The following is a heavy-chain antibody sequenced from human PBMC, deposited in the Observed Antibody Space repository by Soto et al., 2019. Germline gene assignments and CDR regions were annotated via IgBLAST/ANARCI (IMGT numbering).Heavy chain of an antibody. CDR3: AKHRDFDY. V-gene: IGHV3-30*18. J-gene: IGHJ4*02. Sequence: VQLVESGGGVVQPGRSLRLSCAASGFTFISYGMHWVRQAPGKGREWEAVISYDGSNKYYADSVKGRFTISRDNSENPLYLQMNSLRAEDTAVYYCAKHRDFDYWGQGTLVTVSS. CDR2: ISYDGSNK. CDR1: GFTFISYG.